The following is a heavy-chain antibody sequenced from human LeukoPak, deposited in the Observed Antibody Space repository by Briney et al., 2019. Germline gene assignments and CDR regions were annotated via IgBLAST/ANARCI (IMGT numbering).Heavy chain of an antibody. CDR1: GFTFSSYA. J-gene: IGHJ4*02. CDR3: ASQILRFHIAS. V-gene: IGHV3-23*01. Sequence: GGFLRLSCAASGFTFSSYAMSWVRQAPGKGLEWVSAISGSGGSTYYADSVKGRFTISKDNSKNTLYLQMNSLRAEDTAVYYCASQILRFHIASGGQGPLAPVSS. CDR2: ISGSGGST. D-gene: IGHD2-21*01.